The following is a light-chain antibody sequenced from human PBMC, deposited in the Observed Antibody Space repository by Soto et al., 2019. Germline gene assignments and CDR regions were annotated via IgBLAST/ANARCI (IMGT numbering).Light chain of an antibody. J-gene: IGLJ3*02. Sequence: QPVLTQPTSLSASPGASARFTCTLRSGFNVDTYRIYWYQQKPGSPPQFLLRYKSDSDNQQGSGVPSRFSGSKDGSTNAGLLVISGLQSEDEADYYCAIWYSSTWVFGGGTKLTVL. CDR1: SGFNVDTYR. CDR2: YKSDSDN. CDR3: AIWYSSTWV. V-gene: IGLV5-39*01.